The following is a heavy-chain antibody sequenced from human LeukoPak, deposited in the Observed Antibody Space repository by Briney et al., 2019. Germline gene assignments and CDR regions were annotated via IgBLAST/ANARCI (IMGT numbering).Heavy chain of an antibody. CDR2: INLSGGST. J-gene: IGHJ4*02. CDR1: GYTFTNYY. D-gene: IGHD6-19*01. V-gene: IGHV1-46*01. CDR3: ARESDIAVAGTGFDY. Sequence: ASVKVSCKASGYTFTNYYIHWVRQAPGQGLEWMGIINLSGGSTRYAQQFQVRVTMTRDTSTSTVYMDLSSLRSEDTAVYYCARESDIAVAGTGFDYWGQGTLVTVSS.